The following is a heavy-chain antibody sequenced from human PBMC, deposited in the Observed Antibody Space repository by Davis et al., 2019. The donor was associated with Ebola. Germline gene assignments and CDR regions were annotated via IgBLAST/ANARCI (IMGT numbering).Heavy chain of an antibody. Sequence: SETLSLTCTVSGCSISSYYWSWIRQPPGKGLEWIGEINHSGSTNYNPSLKSRVTISVDTSKNQFSLKLSSVTDADTAVYYCAREVGAMGYYYYGMDVWGQGTTVTVSS. D-gene: IGHD1-26*01. CDR1: GCSISSYY. CDR3: AREVGAMGYYYYGMDV. CDR2: INHSGST. V-gene: IGHV4-34*01. J-gene: IGHJ6*02.